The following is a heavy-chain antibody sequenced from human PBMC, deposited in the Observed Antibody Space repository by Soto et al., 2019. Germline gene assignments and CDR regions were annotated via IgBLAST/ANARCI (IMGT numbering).Heavy chain of an antibody. CDR1: GYTFTSYY. CDR2: INPSGGST. Sequence: ASVKVSCKASGYTFTSYYMHWVRQAPGQGLEWMGIINPSGGSTSYAQKFQGRVTMTRDTSTSTVYMELSSLRSEDTAVYYCARDGTRIAPAWYFDYWGQGTLVTVSS. V-gene: IGHV1-46*01. CDR3: ARDGTRIAPAWYFDY. D-gene: IGHD1-1*01. J-gene: IGHJ4*02.